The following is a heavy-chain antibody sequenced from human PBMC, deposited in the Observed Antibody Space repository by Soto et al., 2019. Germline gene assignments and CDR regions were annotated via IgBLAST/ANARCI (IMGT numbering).Heavy chain of an antibody. V-gene: IGHV3-66*01. J-gene: IGHJ4*02. D-gene: IGHD4-4*01. CDR3: AREERIGDYSNYFDY. CDR2: IYSGGST. CDR1: GFTVSSNY. Sequence: GGSLRLSCAASGFTVSSNYMSWVRQAPGKGLEWASVIYSGGSTYYADSVKGRFTISRHNSKNTLYLQMNSLRAEDTAVYYCAREERIGDYSNYFDYWGQGTLVTVSS.